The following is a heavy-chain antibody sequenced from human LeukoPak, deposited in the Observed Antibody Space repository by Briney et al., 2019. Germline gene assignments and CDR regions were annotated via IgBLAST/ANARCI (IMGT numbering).Heavy chain of an antibody. V-gene: IGHV3-66*01. D-gene: IGHD5-18*01. CDR3: ARDSNVDTAMVLDYYGMDV. J-gene: IGHJ6*02. CDR1: GFTVSSNY. CDR2: IYSGGST. Sequence: GGSLRLSCAASGFTVSSNYMSWVRQAPGKGLEWVSVIYSGGSTYYADSVKGRFTISRDNSKNTLYLQMNSLRAEDTAVYYCARDSNVDTAMVLDYYGMDVWGQGTTVTVSS.